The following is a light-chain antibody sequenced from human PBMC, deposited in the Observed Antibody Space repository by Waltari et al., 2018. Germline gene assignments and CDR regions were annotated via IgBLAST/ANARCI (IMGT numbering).Light chain of an antibody. CDR3: CSYRGGHSWV. J-gene: IGLJ3*02. CDR2: EVN. V-gene: IGLV2-23*02. Sequence: QSALTLPASVSGSPGPSISISCTGTSNDIGSFNLVSWYQHHPGKAPKPLIYEVNKRPSGVSGRFSGSKSGNTASLTISGLQAEDEGDYYCCSYRGGHSWVFGGGAKLTVL. CDR1: SNDIGSFNL.